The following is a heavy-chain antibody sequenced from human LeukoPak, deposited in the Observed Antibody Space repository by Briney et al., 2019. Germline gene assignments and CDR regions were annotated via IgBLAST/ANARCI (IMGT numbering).Heavy chain of an antibody. D-gene: IGHD6-6*01. CDR2: ISAYNGNT. CDR1: GYTFTIYG. CDR3: ARDPPYSSSPHGAFDI. J-gene: IGHJ3*02. Sequence: ASVTVSCTASGYTFTIYGISWVRQAPGQGLEWMGWISAYNGNTNYAQKPQGRVTMTTDTSTSTAYMELRSLRSDDTAVYYCARDPPYSSSPHGAFDIWGQGTMVTVSS. V-gene: IGHV1-18*01.